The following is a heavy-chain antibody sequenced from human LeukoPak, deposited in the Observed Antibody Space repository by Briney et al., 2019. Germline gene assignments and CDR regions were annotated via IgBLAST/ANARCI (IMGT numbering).Heavy chain of an antibody. CDR1: GGSISSSSYY. D-gene: IGHD2-2*02. Sequence: SETLSLTCTVSGGSISSSSYYWGWIRQPPGKGLEWIGSIYYSGSTYYNPSLKSRVTISVDTSKNQFSLKLNSVTAADTAVYYCARDRGARYCSSTSCYIYMDVWGKGTTVTISS. J-gene: IGHJ6*03. CDR2: IYYSGST. V-gene: IGHV4-39*07. CDR3: ARDRGARYCSSTSCYIYMDV.